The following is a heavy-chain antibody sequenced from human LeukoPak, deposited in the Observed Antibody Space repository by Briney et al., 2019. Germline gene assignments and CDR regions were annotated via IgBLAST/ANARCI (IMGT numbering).Heavy chain of an antibody. Sequence: GGSLRLSCAASGFTVSSNYMSWVSHAPGKGLEWVSVIYSGGSTYYAYSVKGGITISRHNCKNALYLQMNSLSAEDTAVYYCASFNSSSWYQYFDYWGQGTLVTVSS. V-gene: IGHV3-53*04. D-gene: IGHD6-13*01. J-gene: IGHJ4*02. CDR3: ASFNSSSWYQYFDY. CDR1: GFTVSSNY. CDR2: IYSGGST.